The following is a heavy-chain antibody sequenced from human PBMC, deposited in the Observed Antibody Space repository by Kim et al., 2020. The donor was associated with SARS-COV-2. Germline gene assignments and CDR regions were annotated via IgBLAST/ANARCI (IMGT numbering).Heavy chain of an antibody. V-gene: IGHV4-59*01. D-gene: IGHD3-16*01. CDR2: ST. CDR3: ASYRGYYFDY. Sequence: STNYHTSLKSRVTISVDTSKNQFSLKLSSVTAADTAVYYCASYRGYYFDYWGQGTLVTVSS. J-gene: IGHJ4*02.